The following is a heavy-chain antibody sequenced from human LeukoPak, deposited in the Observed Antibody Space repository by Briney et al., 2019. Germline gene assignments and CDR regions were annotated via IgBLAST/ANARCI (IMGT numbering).Heavy chain of an antibody. J-gene: IGHJ5*02. Sequence: GGSLRLSCAASGFTFDDYGMSWVRQVPGQGLEWVSHITGNGGSTAYADSVKGRFIISRDNAKKSLYLQMNSLRVEDTALYHCARWGTTSDYWGWFDPWGQGTLVTVSS. V-gene: IGHV3-20*01. D-gene: IGHD5-12*01. CDR3: ARWGTTSDYWGWFDP. CDR2: ITGNGGST. CDR1: GFTFDDYG.